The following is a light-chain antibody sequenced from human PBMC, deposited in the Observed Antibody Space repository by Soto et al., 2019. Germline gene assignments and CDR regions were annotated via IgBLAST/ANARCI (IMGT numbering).Light chain of an antibody. V-gene: IGKV3-15*01. Sequence: EIVLTQSPGTLSLSPGERATLSCRASQYITIYLAWYQQKPGQAPRLLLYDASTRATGIPARFSGSGSGTEFTLTISSLQSEDFAVYYCQQYNNWPPTFGQGTKVDIK. J-gene: IGKJ1*01. CDR3: QQYNNWPPT. CDR1: QYITIY. CDR2: DAS.